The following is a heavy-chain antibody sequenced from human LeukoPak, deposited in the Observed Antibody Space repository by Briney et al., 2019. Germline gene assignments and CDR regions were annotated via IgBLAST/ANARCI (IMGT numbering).Heavy chain of an antibody. CDR3: ARHSGSGTPYSGFDY. J-gene: IGHJ4*02. Sequence: SETLSLTCTVSGGSISSSSYYWGWIRQPPGKGLEWIGSIYYSASTYDNPSLKSRVTISVDTSKNQFSLKLSSVTAADTAVYYCARHSGSGTPYSGFDYWGQGTLVTVSS. CDR2: IYYSAST. D-gene: IGHD3-10*01. V-gene: IGHV4-39*01. CDR1: GGSISSSSYY.